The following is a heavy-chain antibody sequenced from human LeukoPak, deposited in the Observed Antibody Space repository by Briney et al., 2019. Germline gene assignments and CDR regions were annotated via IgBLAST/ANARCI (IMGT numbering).Heavy chain of an antibody. CDR3: ARQGGDILTGYLDY. CDR1: GFTFSDYY. CDR2: ISSSGTYI. Sequence: GGSLRLSCATSGFTFSDYYMSWIRQAPGKGLEWVSYISSSGTYINSADSVKGRFTISRDYPKNSLYLQMSSLRAEDTAVCYCARQGGDILTGYLDYWGQGTLVTVSS. D-gene: IGHD3-9*01. J-gene: IGHJ4*02. V-gene: IGHV3-11*03.